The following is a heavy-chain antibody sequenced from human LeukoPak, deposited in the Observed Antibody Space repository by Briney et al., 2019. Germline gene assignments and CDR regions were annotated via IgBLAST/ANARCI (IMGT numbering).Heavy chain of an antibody. CDR3: AREKDYDFWSGHGNMDV. D-gene: IGHD3-3*01. Sequence: PGGSLRLSCAASGFTFSSYSMNWVRQAPGKGLEWVSSISSSSSYIYYADSVKGRFTISRDNAKNSLYLQMDSLRAEDTAVYYCAREKDYDFWSGHGNMDVWGKGTTVTVSS. J-gene: IGHJ6*03. CDR2: ISSSSSYI. V-gene: IGHV3-21*01. CDR1: GFTFSSYS.